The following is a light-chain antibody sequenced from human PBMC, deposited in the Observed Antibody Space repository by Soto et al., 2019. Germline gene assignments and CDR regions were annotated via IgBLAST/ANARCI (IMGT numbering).Light chain of an antibody. Sequence: IQMTQSPSTLSASVGDRVTINCRASQSISSYLNWYQQKPGKAPKLLIYAASSLQSGVPSRFSGSGSGTDFTLTISSLQPEDFATYYCQQSYSTPRTFGQGTKVDIK. CDR2: AAS. V-gene: IGKV1-39*01. CDR1: QSISSY. J-gene: IGKJ1*01. CDR3: QQSYSTPRT.